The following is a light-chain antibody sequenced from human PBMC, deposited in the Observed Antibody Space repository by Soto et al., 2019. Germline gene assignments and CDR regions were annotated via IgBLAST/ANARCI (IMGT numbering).Light chain of an antibody. CDR1: QSLLHSDGRTY. CDR3: QQYNNWPWT. V-gene: IGKV2-29*01. CDR2: DAS. J-gene: IGKJ1*01. Sequence: DIMMTQTPLSLSVTPGQPASISCKSSQSLLHSDGRTYLYWYLQKPGQSPQLLIYDASTRATGMTGRFSGSGSGTEFTLTISSLQSEDFAVYYCQQYNNWPWTFGQGTKVEIK.